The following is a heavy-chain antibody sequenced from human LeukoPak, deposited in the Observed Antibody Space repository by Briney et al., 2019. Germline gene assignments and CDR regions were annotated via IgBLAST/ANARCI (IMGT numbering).Heavy chain of an antibody. V-gene: IGHV3-30*01. CDR3: ATQNWNLVF. CDR2: ILNDGSTH. CDR1: GFSLGFYA. J-gene: IGHJ4*02. Sequence: GGSLRLSCVASGFSLGFYARYWVRQSPGKGLEWVALILNDGSTHYHAASVKGRFTPSRDSSKNTLYLQMNSLRTEDTAVYYCATQNWNLVFWGQGTLVTVSS. D-gene: IGHD1-1*01.